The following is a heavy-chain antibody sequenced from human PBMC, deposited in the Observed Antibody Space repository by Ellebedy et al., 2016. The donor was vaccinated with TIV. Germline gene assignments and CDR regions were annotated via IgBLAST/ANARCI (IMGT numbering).Heavy chain of an antibody. J-gene: IGHJ4*02. Sequence: GGSLRLSXAASGFTFSSYAMSWVRQAPGKGLEWVSGISGSGGSTYYADSVKGRFTISRDNSKNTLYLQMNSLRAEDTAVYYCVRVGFCSGRCKWEMYFDSWGQGTLVTVSS. CDR1: GFTFSSYA. CDR2: ISGSGGST. CDR3: VRVGFCSGRCKWEMYFDS. V-gene: IGHV3-23*01. D-gene: IGHD2-15*01.